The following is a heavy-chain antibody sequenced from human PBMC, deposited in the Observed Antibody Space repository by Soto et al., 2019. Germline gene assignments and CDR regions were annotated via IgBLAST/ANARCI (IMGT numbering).Heavy chain of an antibody. J-gene: IGHJ6*02. CDR2: IKQDGSEK. CDR3: ARGFLGNYYYYGMDV. D-gene: IGHD3-3*01. CDR1: GFTFSSYW. V-gene: IGHV3-7*01. Sequence: QAVGSLRLSCAASGFTFSSYWMSWVRQAPGKGLEWVANIKQDGSEKYYVDSVKGRFTISRDNAKNSLYLQMNSLRAEDTAVYYCARGFLGNYYYYGMDVWGQGTTVTVSS.